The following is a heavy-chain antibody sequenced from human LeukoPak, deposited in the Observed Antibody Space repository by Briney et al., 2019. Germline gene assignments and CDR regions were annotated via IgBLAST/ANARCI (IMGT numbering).Heavy chain of an antibody. CDR2: IYYSGST. V-gene: IGHV4-39*01. CDR3: ARGENYYDSTHAFDI. Sequence: PSETLSLTCTVSGGSISSSSYYWGWIRQPPGKGLEWIGSIYYSGSTYYNPSLKSRVTISVDTSKNQFSLKLSSVTAADTAVYYCARGENYYDSTHAFDIWGQGTMVTVSS. D-gene: IGHD3-22*01. CDR1: GGSISSSSYY. J-gene: IGHJ3*02.